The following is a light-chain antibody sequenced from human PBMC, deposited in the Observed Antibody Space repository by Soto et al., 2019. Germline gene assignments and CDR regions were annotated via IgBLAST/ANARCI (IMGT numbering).Light chain of an antibody. CDR3: QSYDSSLSAYV. CDR1: SSNIGAGYD. J-gene: IGLJ1*01. CDR2: GNS. Sequence: QSALTQPPSVSGAPGQRVTISCTGSSSNIGAGYDVHWYQQLPGTAPKLLVYGNSNRPSGVPDRFSGSKSGTSASLAITGLQADDEADYYCQSYDSSLSAYVFGTGTKGTVL. V-gene: IGLV1-40*01.